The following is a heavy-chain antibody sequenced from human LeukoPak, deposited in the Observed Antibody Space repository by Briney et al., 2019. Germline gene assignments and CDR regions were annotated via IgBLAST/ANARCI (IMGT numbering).Heavy chain of an antibody. CDR2: ISGSGGAGT. V-gene: IGHV3-23*01. Sequence: GGSLRLSWAGSGFTFSSYAMSWVRQAPGKGLEWVSTISGSGGAGTYYADSVKGRFTVSRDNSRNTLYPPMNSLRAEDTAVYYCVKDRGGSPFYGMDVWGQGTTVTVSS. CDR1: GFTFSSYA. D-gene: IGHD1-26*01. J-gene: IGHJ6*02. CDR3: VKDRGGSPFYGMDV.